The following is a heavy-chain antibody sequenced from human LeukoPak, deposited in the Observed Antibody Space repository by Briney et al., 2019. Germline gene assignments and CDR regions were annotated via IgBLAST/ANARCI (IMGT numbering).Heavy chain of an antibody. CDR3: ARRRSGYRFDY. Sequence: GGSLRLSCAASGFTFSSYWMSWVRQAPGKGLEWVSVIYSGGSTYYADSVKGRFTISRDNSKNTLYLQMNSLRAEDTAVYYCARRRSGYRFDYWGQGTLVTVSS. J-gene: IGHJ4*02. CDR2: IYSGGST. CDR1: GFTFSSYW. V-gene: IGHV3-53*01. D-gene: IGHD3-22*01.